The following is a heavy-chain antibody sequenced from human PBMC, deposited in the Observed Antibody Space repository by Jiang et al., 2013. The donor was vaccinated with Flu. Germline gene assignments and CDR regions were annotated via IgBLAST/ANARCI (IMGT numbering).Heavy chain of an antibody. CDR2: IYYNGNT. D-gene: IGHD5-24*01. V-gene: IGHV4-39*01. CDR3: ARTRTNGYIYEPDS. CDR1: GGSFSSSSYY. Sequence: GPGLVKASETLSLTCTVSGGSFSSSSYYWGWIRQPPGKGLEWIGSIYYNGNTYYNPSLKSRVTISVDASKNQLSLKLSSVTAADTAVYYCARTRTNGYIYEPDSWGQGTLVTVSS. J-gene: IGHJ4*02.